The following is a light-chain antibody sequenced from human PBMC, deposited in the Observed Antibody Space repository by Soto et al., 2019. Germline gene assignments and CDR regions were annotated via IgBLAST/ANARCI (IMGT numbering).Light chain of an antibody. CDR3: QQYNNWPPVP. Sequence: IVMTQSPATLSVSPGERATLSSRASQSVSSNLAWYQQKPGQAPRLLIYGASTRATGIPARFSGSGSGTEFTLTISSLQSEDFAVYYCQQYNNWPPVPFGQGTKVDI. V-gene: IGKV3-15*01. CDR2: GAS. CDR1: QSVSSN. J-gene: IGKJ1*01.